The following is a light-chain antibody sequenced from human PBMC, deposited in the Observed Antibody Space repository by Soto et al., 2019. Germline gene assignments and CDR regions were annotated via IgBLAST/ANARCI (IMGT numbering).Light chain of an antibody. CDR3: LQDYNYPRT. Sequence: AIQMTQSPSSLSASVGARVPITCRARQAIRSGLGWYPQHPGKAPQFLIYTASSLQSGVPSRFSGSGSGTAVSLTIISLQPDDFATYYCLQDYNYPRTFGQGTKVDIK. J-gene: IGKJ1*01. CDR2: TAS. V-gene: IGKV1-6*01. CDR1: QAIRSG.